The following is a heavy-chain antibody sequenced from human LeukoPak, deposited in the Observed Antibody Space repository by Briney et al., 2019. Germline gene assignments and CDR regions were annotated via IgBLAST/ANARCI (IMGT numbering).Heavy chain of an antibody. CDR2: ISGSGSRT. Sequence: GGSLRLSCAASGFTYSSYGMTWVRQAPGKGLEWVSGISGSGSRTDYADSVKGRFTISRDNAKNTLYLQMNSLRAEDTAAYYCAEGSREWELLDAFDIWGQGTMVTVSS. V-gene: IGHV3-23*01. CDR3: AEGSREWELLDAFDI. J-gene: IGHJ3*02. D-gene: IGHD1-26*01. CDR1: GFTYSSYG.